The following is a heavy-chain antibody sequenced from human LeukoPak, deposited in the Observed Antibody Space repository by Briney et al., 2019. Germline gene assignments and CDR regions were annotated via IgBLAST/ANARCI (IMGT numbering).Heavy chain of an antibody. CDR2: ISSSSSTI. Sequence: PAGSLRLSCAASGFTFSSYSMNWVRQAPGKGLEWVSYISSSSSTIYYADSVKGRFTISRDNAKNSLYLQMNSLRAEDTAVYYCAREGGTPLYTFDYWGQGTLVTVSS. J-gene: IGHJ4*02. CDR3: AREGGTPLYTFDY. CDR1: GFTFSSYS. D-gene: IGHD2-2*02. V-gene: IGHV3-48*04.